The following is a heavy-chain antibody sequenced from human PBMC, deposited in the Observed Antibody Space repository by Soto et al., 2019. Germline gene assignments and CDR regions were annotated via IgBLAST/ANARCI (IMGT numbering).Heavy chain of an antibody. CDR2: IYYSGST. J-gene: IGHJ6*03. CDR3: ARQGNLGYSSSWYRSYYYYYYMDV. CDR1: GGSISSSSYY. V-gene: IGHV4-39*01. D-gene: IGHD6-13*01. Sequence: RPSETLSLTCTVSGGSISSSSYYWGWIRQPPGKGLEWIGSIYYSGSTYYNPSLKSRVTISVDTSKNQFSLKLSSVTAADTAVYYCARQGNLGYSSSWYRSYYYYYYMDVWGKGTTVTVSS.